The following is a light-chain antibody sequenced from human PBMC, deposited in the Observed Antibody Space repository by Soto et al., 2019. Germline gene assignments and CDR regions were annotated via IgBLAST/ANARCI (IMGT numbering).Light chain of an antibody. CDR2: GAS. J-gene: IGKJ2*01. CDR1: QSVSSSS. V-gene: IGKV3-20*01. Sequence: EIVLTQSPGTLSLSPGERATLSCRASQSVSSSSLAWYQQEPGQAPRLLVYGASSRATGIPDRFSGSGSGTDFTLTISRLEPEDFAVYYYQQYGGSPLVTFGQGTKLEIK. CDR3: QQYGGSPLVT.